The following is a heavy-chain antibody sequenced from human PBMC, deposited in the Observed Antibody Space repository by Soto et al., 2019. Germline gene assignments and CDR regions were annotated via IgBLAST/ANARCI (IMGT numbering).Heavy chain of an antibody. CDR3: PREGGIMLTFRGVIVPRWLDP. CDR2: IYYSGST. V-gene: IGHV4-30-4*01. D-gene: IGHD3-16*02. J-gene: IGHJ5*02. CDR1: GGSISSGDYY. Sequence: SETLSLTCTVSGGSISSGDYYWSWIRQPPGKGLEWIGYIYYSGSTYYNPSLKSRVTISVDTSKNQFSLKLSSVTAADTAVYYCPREGGIMLTFRGVIVPRWLDPLGHGTLVTVSS.